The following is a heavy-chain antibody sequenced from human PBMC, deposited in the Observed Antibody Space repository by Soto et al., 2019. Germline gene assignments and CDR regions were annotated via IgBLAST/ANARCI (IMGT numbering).Heavy chain of an antibody. J-gene: IGHJ4*02. Sequence: EVQLLESGGDFVQPGGSLRLSCAASGFTFSSVSMHWIRQTQGSGLEWVSNISGGSVNIDYADAVKGRFTISRDNSSNTLYLQMTRLRVEDTATYYCAKDEFGGAAKYWGQGTLVSVSS. CDR1: GFTFSSVS. V-gene: IGHV3-23*01. CDR3: AKDEFGGAAKY. CDR2: ISGGSVNI. D-gene: IGHD1-26*01.